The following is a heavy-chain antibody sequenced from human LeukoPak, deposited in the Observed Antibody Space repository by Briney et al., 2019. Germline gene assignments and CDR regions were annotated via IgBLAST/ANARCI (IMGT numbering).Heavy chain of an antibody. Sequence: GGSLRLSCAASGFTFSDAWMTWVRQAPGKGLEWVSYISSSGSTIYYADSVKGRFTISRDNAKNSLYLQMNSLRAEDTAVYYCARVTLTSANFDYWGQGTLVTVSS. CDR1: GFTFSDAW. CDR2: ISSSGSTI. J-gene: IGHJ4*02. CDR3: ARVTLTSANFDY. V-gene: IGHV3-11*01.